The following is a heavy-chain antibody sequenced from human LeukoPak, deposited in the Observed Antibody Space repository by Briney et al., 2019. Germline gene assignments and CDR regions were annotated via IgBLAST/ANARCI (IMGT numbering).Heavy chain of an antibody. D-gene: IGHD1-26*01. CDR2: IYYTGST. CDR1: GASISSTPYY. J-gene: IGHJ4*02. V-gene: IGHV4-39*01. CDR3: AKSGGYGLIDY. Sequence: SETLSLTCAVFGASISSTPYYWGWIRQPPGKGLEWIGNIYYTGSTYYNASLQSRVTISIDTSKNQFSLRLNSVTAADTAMYYCAKSGGYGLIDYWGQGTLVTVSS.